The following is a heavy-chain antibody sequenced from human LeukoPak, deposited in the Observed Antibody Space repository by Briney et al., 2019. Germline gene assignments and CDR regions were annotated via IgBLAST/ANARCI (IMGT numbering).Heavy chain of an antibody. D-gene: IGHD3-3*01. CDR1: GFTFSTFG. CDR2: ISYDGSDK. Sequence: GGSLRLSCAASGFTFSTFGMHWVRQAPGKGLEWVAVISYDGSDKYYTDSVKGRFTISRDNSKNTLYLQMNSLRVEDTAVYYCVRTASRIFGMQWGQGTLVIVSS. J-gene: IGHJ4*02. V-gene: IGHV3-30*03. CDR3: VRTASRIFGMQ.